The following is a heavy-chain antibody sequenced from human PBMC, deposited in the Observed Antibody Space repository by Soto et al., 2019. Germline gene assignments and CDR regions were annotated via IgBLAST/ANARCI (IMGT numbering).Heavy chain of an antibody. D-gene: IGHD3-3*01. Sequence: SVEVSCKXSGGAFSSYAISWVRQAPGQGLEWMGGIIPIFGTANYAQKFQGRVTITADESTSTAYMELSSLRSEDTAVYYCARVARFGVVISFGYSGEGAVVT. CDR1: GGAFSSYA. CDR3: ARVARFGVVISFGY. J-gene: IGHJ4*02. CDR2: IIPIFGTA. V-gene: IGHV1-69*13.